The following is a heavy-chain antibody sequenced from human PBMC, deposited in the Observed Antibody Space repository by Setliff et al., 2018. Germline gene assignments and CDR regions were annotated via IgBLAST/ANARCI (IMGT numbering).Heavy chain of an antibody. Sequence: GGSLRLSCAASGFSFGGHDMHWVRQAPGKGLEWVAFIRYDGSNKYYADSVKGRFTISRDNSKNTLYLQMNSLRAEDTAVYYCAKDPRDTYYNFGYWGQGTLVTVSS. V-gene: IGHV3-30*02. CDR1: GFSFGGHD. J-gene: IGHJ4*02. CDR2: IRYDGSNK. D-gene: IGHD3-3*01. CDR3: AKDPRDTYYNFGY.